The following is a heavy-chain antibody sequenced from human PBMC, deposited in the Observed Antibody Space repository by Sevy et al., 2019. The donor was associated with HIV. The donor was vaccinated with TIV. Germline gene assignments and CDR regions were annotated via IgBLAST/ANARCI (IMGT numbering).Heavy chain of an antibody. CDR3: ARLALTTVTRGYYFDY. Sequence: GGSLRLSCAASEFTVSSNYMSWVRQAPGKGLEWVSVIYSGGSTYYADSVKGRFTISRDNSKNTLYLQMNSLRAEDTAVYYCARLALTTVTRGYYFDYWGQGTLVTVSS. V-gene: IGHV3-53*01. CDR1: EFTVSSNY. J-gene: IGHJ4*02. CDR2: IYSGGST. D-gene: IGHD4-17*01.